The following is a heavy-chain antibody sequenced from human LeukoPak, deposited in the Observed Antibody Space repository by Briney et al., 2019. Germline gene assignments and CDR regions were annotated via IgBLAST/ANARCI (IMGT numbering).Heavy chain of an antibody. D-gene: IGHD2-21*01. V-gene: IGHV1-46*01. CDR3: ARLNCDDDCHNSIY. J-gene: IGHJ4*02. CDR1: GYTFTTHH. CDR2: INPSDGTT. Sequence: VASVKVSCKAFGYTFTTHHVHWVRQAPGQGLEWMGIINPSDGTTRYAQNFQGRVTMTRDTSTNTVYMEVTSLTSDDTAVYYCARLNCDDDCHNSIYWGQGTLITVSS.